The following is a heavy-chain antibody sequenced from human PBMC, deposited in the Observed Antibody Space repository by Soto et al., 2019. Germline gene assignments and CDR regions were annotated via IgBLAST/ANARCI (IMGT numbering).Heavy chain of an antibody. V-gene: IGHV5-51*01. Sequence: PGESLKISCRGSGYSFRFYWIAWVRQMPGKGLGWVGIIYPDESETXXSPSFQGXXTISVDKSINTXYLQWXGLKAWDTAMYYCALGEGDFDYWGQGTLVTXSX. D-gene: IGHD3-10*01. CDR1: GYSFRFYW. J-gene: IGHJ4*02. CDR3: ALGEGDFDY. CDR2: IYPDESET.